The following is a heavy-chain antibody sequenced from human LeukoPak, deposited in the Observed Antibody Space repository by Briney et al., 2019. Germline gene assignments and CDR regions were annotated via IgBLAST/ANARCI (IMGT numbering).Heavy chain of an antibody. CDR3: ARQNRPLRYFDWPRLYYYYMDV. Sequence: PGGSLRLSCAASGFTFSTYWMSWVRQAPGKGLEWVANIKQDGSEKYYVDSVKGRFTISRDNAKNSLYLQMNSLRAEDTAVYYCARQNRPLRYFDWPRLYYYYMDVWGKGTTVTVSS. V-gene: IGHV3-7*01. CDR2: IKQDGSEK. CDR1: GFTFSTYW. D-gene: IGHD3-9*01. J-gene: IGHJ6*03.